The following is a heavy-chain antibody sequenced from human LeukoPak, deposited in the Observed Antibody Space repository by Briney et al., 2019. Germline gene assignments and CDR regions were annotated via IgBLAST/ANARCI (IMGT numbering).Heavy chain of an antibody. V-gene: IGHV3-74*01. CDR3: ASFGISWRSSY. CDR1: GFSFSSHW. J-gene: IGHJ4*02. D-gene: IGHD2-15*01. CDR2: ISDDGSYT. Sequence: AGGSLRLSCAASGFSFSSHWVHWVRQAPGKGLVWVSRISDDGSYTSNVDSVKGRFTISRDNVNNMFYLHMNSLRAEDRAVYYCASFGISWRSSYWGQGTLVTVCS.